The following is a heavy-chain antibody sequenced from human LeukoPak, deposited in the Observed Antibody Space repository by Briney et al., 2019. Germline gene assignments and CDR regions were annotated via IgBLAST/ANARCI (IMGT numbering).Heavy chain of an antibody. V-gene: IGHV3-30-3*01. D-gene: IGHD3-16*01. CDR2: ISYDGSNK. CDR3: ARDPDQFMITFGGGN. CDR1: GFTFSSYA. Sequence: GGSLRLSCAASGFTFSSYAMHWVRQAPGKGLEWVAVISYDGSNKYYADSVKGRFTISRDNSKNTLYLQMNSLRAEDTAVYYCARDPDQFMITFGGGNWGQGTLVTVSS. J-gene: IGHJ4*02.